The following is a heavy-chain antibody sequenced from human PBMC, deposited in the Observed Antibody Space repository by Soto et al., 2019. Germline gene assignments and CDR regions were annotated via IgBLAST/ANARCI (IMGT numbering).Heavy chain of an antibody. CDR1: GFSLSTSGVG. V-gene: IGHV2-5*02. J-gene: IGHJ6*03. CDR2: IYWDDDK. CDR3: ARTSRYYYMDV. Sequence: QITLKESGPTLVKPTQTLTLTCTFSGFSLSTSGVGVGWIRQPPGKALEWLALIYWDDDKRYSPSLRSRLTITKDTSKNQVVLTMTNMDPIDPATYYCARTSRYYYMDVWGKGTTVTVSS.